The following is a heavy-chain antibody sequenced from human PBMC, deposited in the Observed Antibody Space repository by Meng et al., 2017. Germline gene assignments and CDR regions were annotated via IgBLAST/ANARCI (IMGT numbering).Heavy chain of an antibody. CDR2: INHSGST. D-gene: IGHD6-19*01. Sequence: QVQLQQWGPGLLKPSETLSLTGAVYGGTFSGYYWSWIRQPPGKGLEWIGEINHSGSTNYNPSLKSRVTISVDTSKNQFSLKLSSVTAADTAVYYCAISIAVAGTIDYWGQGTLDTVSS. V-gene: IGHV4-34*08. CDR1: GGTFSGYY. CDR3: AISIAVAGTIDY. J-gene: IGHJ4*02.